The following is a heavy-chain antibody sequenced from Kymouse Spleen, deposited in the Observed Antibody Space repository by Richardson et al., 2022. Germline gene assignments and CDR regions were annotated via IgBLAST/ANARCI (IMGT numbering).Heavy chain of an antibody. D-gene: IGHD2-2*02. CDR1: GYTFTSYD. CDR3: ARGRYCSSTSCFYYYGMDV. Sequence: QVQLVQSGAEVKKPGASVKVSCKASGYTFTSYDINWVRQATGQGLEWMGWMNPNSGNTGYAQKFQGRVTMTRNTSISTAYMELSSLRSEDTAVYYCARGRYCSSTSCFYYYGMDVWGQGTTVTVSS. J-gene: IGHJ6*02. CDR2: MNPNSGNT. V-gene: IGHV1-8*01.